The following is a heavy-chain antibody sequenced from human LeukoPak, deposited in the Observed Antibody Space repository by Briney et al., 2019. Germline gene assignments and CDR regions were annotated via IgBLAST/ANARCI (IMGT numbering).Heavy chain of an antibody. CDR3: TTGLRWSQPIDY. CDR1: GFIFSNSY. D-gene: IGHD4-23*01. CDR2: IKTKTEGETI. J-gene: IGHJ4*02. Sequence: GGSLRLSCAASGFIFSNSYMTWARQAPGKGLEWVGRIKTKTEGETIHYAAPVKGRFTISRDDSKDTLYLQMNSLKTEDTAVYYCTTGLRWSQPIDYWGQGSLVTVSS. V-gene: IGHV3-15*01.